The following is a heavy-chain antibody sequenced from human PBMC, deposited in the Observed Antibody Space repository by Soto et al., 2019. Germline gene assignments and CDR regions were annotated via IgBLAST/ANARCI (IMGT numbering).Heavy chain of an antibody. CDR1: GDSISSGVYS. J-gene: IGHJ6*02. D-gene: IGHD1-26*01. V-gene: IGHV4-30-2*01. CDR2: ISHSGSTY. Sequence: SETLSLMCAVSGDSISSGVYSWSWIRQPPGKVLDWIGYISHSGSTYYYNPPLESRVTISVDRSKNQFSLKLGSVTAADTAVYYCARDGAWRGLDVWGQGPTVTVSS. CDR3: ARDGAWRGLDV.